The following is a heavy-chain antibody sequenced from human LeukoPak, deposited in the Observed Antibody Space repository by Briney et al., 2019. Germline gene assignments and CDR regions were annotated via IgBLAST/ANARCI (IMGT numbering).Heavy chain of an antibody. CDR3: ARHQGIAVAGTDY. J-gene: IGHJ4*02. CDR1: GYSFTSYW. CDR2: IYPGDSDT. Sequence: GESLRISCKVSGYSFTSYWIGWVRQMPGKGLEWMGIIYPGDSDTRYSPSFQGQVTISADKSISTAYLQWSSLKASDTAMYYCARHQGIAVAGTDYWGQGTLVTVSS. V-gene: IGHV5-51*01. D-gene: IGHD6-19*01.